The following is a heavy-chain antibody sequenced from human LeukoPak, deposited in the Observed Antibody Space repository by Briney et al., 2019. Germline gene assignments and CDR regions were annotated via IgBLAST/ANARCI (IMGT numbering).Heavy chain of an antibody. J-gene: IGHJ3*02. CDR2: IDPSDSYT. D-gene: IGHD2-21*02. V-gene: IGHV5-10-1*01. Sequence: KVGESLRISCKSSGYRFTSYWISWVRQMPGKGLEWRGRIDPSDSYTNYSPSFQGHVTISADKSISTAYLQWSSLKASDTAMYYCARRALPPAYCGGDCFDAFDIWGQGTMVTVSS. CDR1: GYRFTSYW. CDR3: ARRALPPAYCGGDCFDAFDI.